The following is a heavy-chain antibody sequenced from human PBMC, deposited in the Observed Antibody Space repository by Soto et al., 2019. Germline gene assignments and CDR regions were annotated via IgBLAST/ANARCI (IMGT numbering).Heavy chain of an antibody. D-gene: IGHD1-26*01. V-gene: IGHV3-23*01. CDR1: GFAFSSYT. J-gene: IGHJ5*02. CDR2: VSGNGGNT. Sequence: ESGGGLVQPGGSLRLSCAASGFAFSSYTMNWVRRAPGKGLEWVSGVSGNGGNTYYADSVKGRFTISRDTSKNTLYLQMNSLRVDDTAVYYCAKDRMGASGWFDPWGQGTLVTVSS. CDR3: AKDRMGASGWFDP.